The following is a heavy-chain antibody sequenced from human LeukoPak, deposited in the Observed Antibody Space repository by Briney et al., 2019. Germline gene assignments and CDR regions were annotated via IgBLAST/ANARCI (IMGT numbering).Heavy chain of an antibody. CDR2: ISSSGSTI. D-gene: IGHD5-18*01. CDR1: GFTFTNTW. J-gene: IGHJ4*02. CDR3: ARGDTDLGPNFDF. V-gene: IGHV3-11*04. Sequence: GGSLRLSCAASGFTFTNTWMSWVRQAPGKGLEWVSYISSSGSTIYYADSVKGRFTISRDNAKNSLYLQMISLRAEDTGVYYCARGDTDLGPNFDFWGQGTLVTVSS.